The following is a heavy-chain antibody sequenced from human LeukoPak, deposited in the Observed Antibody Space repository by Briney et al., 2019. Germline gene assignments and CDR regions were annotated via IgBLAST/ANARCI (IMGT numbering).Heavy chain of an antibody. D-gene: IGHD4-17*01. V-gene: IGHV3-13*04. CDR1: GFTLSNYD. Sequence: GGSLRLSCAASGFTLSNYDMHWVHQAAGKGLEWVSGIDTTGDTDYPGSVKGRFTISRENAKNVVYLQMNSLRDGDTALYYCARERRHYGDYSSFDCWGQGALVTVSS. J-gene: IGHJ4*02. CDR3: ARERRHYGDYSSFDC. CDR2: IDTTGDT.